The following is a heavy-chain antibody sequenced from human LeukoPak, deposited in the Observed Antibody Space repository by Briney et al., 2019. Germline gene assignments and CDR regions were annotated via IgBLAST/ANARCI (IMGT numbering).Heavy chain of an antibody. V-gene: IGHV4-34*01. CDR3: ARGRVRCSSTSCYPSRYYYYGMDV. Sequence: SDTLSLTCTVYGGTFTGYYLSWIRQPPGQGLEWIGEINHSGSTNYNPSLMSRSTISVDTSKNQSSLKLSSVTAADTAVYYCARGRVRCSSTSCYPSRYYYYGMDVWGQGTTVTVSS. CDR1: GGTFTGYY. CDR2: INHSGST. D-gene: IGHD2-2*01. J-gene: IGHJ6*02.